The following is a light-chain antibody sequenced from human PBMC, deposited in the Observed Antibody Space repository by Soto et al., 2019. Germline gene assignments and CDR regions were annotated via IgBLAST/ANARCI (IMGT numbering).Light chain of an antibody. CDR1: NSNIGAGYG. V-gene: IGLV1-40*01. Sequence: QSVLTQPPSVSGAPGQRVTISCTGSNSNIGAGYGVYWYQQLPGTAPKLIIYDNSRPSGVPDRFSGSKSGSSASLAITGLQAEDEADYYCQSYDSSLSGSVFGGGTKVTVL. CDR2: DN. J-gene: IGLJ2*01. CDR3: QSYDSSLSGSV.